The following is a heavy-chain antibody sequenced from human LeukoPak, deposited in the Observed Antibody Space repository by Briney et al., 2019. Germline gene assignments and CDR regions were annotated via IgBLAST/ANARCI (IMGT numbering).Heavy chain of an antibody. CDR1: GFTFSSYG. CDR2: ISYDGSNK. J-gene: IGHJ4*02. CDR3: AKDRGSSGWYSGY. V-gene: IGHV3-30*18. Sequence: GRSLRLSCAASGFTFSSYGMHWVRQAPGKGLEWGAVISYDGSNKYYADSVKGRFTISRDNSKNTLYLQMNSLRAEDTAVYYCAKDRGSSGWYSGYWGQGTLVTVPS. D-gene: IGHD6-19*01.